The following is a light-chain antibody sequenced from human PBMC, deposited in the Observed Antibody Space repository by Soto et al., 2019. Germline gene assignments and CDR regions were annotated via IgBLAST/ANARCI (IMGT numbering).Light chain of an antibody. V-gene: IGKV1-39*01. Sequence: DIQVTQSPSSLSASVGDRVTISCRASQDIKNYLNWYQRKPGTAPRLLIYAASILHSGVPSTFSASGSGTDFALNISSLQADDFGTYYCQQGFGLPWTFGQGTKVEVK. J-gene: IGKJ1*01. CDR2: AAS. CDR1: QDIKNY. CDR3: QQGFGLPWT.